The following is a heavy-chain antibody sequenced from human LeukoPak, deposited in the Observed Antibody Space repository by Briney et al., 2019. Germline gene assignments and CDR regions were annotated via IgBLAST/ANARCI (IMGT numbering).Heavy chain of an antibody. CDR1: GFTFDDYA. J-gene: IGHJ4*02. D-gene: IGHD6-13*01. CDR2: ISWNSGSI. CDR3: AKDMGWQLVRYYFDY. Sequence: SLRLSCAASGFTFDDYAMHWVRQAPGKGLEWVSGISWNSGSIGYADSVKGRFTISRDNAKNSLYLQMNSLRAEDTALYYCAKDMGWQLVRYYFDYWGQGTLVTVSS. V-gene: IGHV3-9*01.